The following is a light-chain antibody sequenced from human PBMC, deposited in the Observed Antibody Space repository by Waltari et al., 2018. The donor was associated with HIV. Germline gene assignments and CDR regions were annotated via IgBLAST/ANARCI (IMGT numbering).Light chain of an antibody. Sequence: SYEVTQPPSLSVSPGQTASITCSGDKLGEKYACWYQQKQGQSPILVIYAATKRPPGIPELFSASNSGNTATLTITGTQAMDEADYYCQAWDSTTRVFGGGTKLTVL. CDR2: AAT. J-gene: IGLJ3*02. V-gene: IGLV3-1*01. CDR3: QAWDSTTRV. CDR1: KLGEKY.